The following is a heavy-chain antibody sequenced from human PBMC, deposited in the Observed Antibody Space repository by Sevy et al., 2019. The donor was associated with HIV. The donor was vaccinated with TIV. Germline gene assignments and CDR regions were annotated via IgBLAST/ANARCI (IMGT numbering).Heavy chain of an antibody. CDR2: INPNSGGT. CDR1: GYTFTGYY. CDR3: ARVPIVVVPAAMGGMDV. J-gene: IGHJ6*02. D-gene: IGHD2-2*01. V-gene: IGHV1-2*02. Sequence: ASVNVSCKASGYTFTGYYMHWVRQAPGQGLEWMGWINPNSGGTNYAQKFQGRVTMTRDTSISTAYMELSRLRSDDTAVYYCARVPIVVVPAAMGGMDVWGQGTTVTVSS.